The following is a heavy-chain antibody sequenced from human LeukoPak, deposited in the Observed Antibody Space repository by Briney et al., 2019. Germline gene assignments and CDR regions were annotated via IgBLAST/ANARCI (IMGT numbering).Heavy chain of an antibody. J-gene: IGHJ3*02. V-gene: IGHV3-21*01. CDR1: GFAFISYS. Sequence: GGSLRLSCAASGFAFISYSINWVRQAQGKGLEWVSSTGSGSDYIYYADSMKGRFSTSRDNAKNSLYLQMNSLRVEDTAVYYCARGHSGSYQRTDAFDIWGQGTMVTVSS. CDR2: TGSGSDYI. CDR3: ARGHSGSYQRTDAFDI. D-gene: IGHD1-26*01.